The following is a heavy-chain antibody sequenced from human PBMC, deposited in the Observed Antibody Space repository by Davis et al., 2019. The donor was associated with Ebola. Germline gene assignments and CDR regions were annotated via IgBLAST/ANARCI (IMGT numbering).Heavy chain of an antibody. Sequence: GESLKISCAASGFTFSSYWMHWVRQAPGKGLVWVSRINSDGSSTSYADSVKGRFTISRDNAKNTLYLQMNSLRAEDTAVYYCARARHSSSWTCFDYWGQGTLFTVSS. V-gene: IGHV3-74*01. J-gene: IGHJ4*02. D-gene: IGHD6-13*01. CDR2: INSDGSST. CDR1: GFTFSSYW. CDR3: ARARHSSSWTCFDY.